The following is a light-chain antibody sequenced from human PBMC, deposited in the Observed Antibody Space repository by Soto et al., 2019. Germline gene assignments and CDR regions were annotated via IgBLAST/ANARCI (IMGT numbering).Light chain of an antibody. CDR2: DAS. CDR3: QQYDSYSPT. J-gene: IGKJ1*01. Sequence: DIQMTQSPSTLSASVGDRVTITCRASQSISNWLAWYQQSPGKAPKLLIYDASTLESGVPSRFSGSGSGTEFTLTIGSLHPDDFATYYCQQYDSYSPTFSQGTKVDIK. CDR1: QSISNW. V-gene: IGKV1-5*01.